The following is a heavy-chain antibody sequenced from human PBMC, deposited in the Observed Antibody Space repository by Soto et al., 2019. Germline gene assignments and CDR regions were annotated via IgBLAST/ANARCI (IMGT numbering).Heavy chain of an antibody. CDR1: GFTFSNAW. V-gene: IGHV3-15*01. J-gene: IGHJ3*02. CDR2: IKSKTDGGTT. CDR3: TTGYSYGLDAFDI. D-gene: IGHD5-18*01. Sequence: GGSLRLSCAASGFTFSNAWMSWVRQAPGKGLEWVGRIKSKTDGGTTDYAAPVKGRFTISRDDSKNTLYLQMNSLKTEDTAVYYCTTGYSYGLDAFDIWGQGTMVTVSS.